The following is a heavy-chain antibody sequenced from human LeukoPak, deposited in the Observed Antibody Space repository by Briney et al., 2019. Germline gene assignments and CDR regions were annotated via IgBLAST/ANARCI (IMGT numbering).Heavy chain of an antibody. D-gene: IGHD3-3*01. Sequence: PSETLSLTCTVSGGSISSYYWSWIRQPPGKGLEWIGYIYYSGSTNYNPSLKSRVTISVDTSKNQFSLKLSSVTAADTAVYYCASFPYYDFWSGYYVTWWGQGTLVTVSS. CDR1: GGSISSYY. CDR2: IYYSGST. CDR3: ASFPYYDFWSGYYVTW. J-gene: IGHJ4*02. V-gene: IGHV4-59*01.